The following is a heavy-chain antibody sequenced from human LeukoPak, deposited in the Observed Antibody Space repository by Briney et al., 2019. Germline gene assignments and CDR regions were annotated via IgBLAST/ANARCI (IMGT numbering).Heavy chain of an antibody. CDR2: INAGNGNT. V-gene: IGHV1-3*01. Sequence: GASVRVSCKASGYTFTSYAMHWVRQAPGQRLEWMGWINAGNGNTKYSQKFQGRVTITADESTSTAYMELSSLRSEDTAVYYCAIQLWLLGYYYGMDVWGQGTTVTVSS. D-gene: IGHD5-18*01. CDR1: GYTFTSYA. CDR3: AIQLWLLGYYYGMDV. J-gene: IGHJ6*02.